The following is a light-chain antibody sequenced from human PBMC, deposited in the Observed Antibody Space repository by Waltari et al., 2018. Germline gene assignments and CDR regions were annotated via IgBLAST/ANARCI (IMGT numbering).Light chain of an antibody. J-gene: IGKJ5*01. V-gene: IGKV1-39*01. CDR2: GAS. CDR3: QQSFSSPWT. CDR1: QDAGTY. Sequence: DIQMTQSPPSLSASVGDPITITCPASQDAGTYVNWYQQRPAKAPKLLMYGASSLQRGVPSRFSGGGSGTHFTLTVSSLQPEDFATYYCQQSFSSPWTFGQGTRLEIK.